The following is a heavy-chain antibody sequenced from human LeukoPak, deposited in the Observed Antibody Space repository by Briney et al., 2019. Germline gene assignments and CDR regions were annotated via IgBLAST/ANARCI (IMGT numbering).Heavy chain of an antibody. CDR2: LYNRGST. D-gene: IGHD6-19*01. J-gene: IGHJ3*02. CDR3: ARDRPGIAVAGDAFDI. Sequence: SSETLSLTCTVSGGSISSYYWSWIRQPPGKGLEWIGYLYNRGSTNYNPSLKSRVTISVDMSKNEFSLKLRSVIAADTAVYYCARDRPGIAVAGDAFDIWGQGTMVTVSS. CDR1: GGSISSYY. V-gene: IGHV4-59*01.